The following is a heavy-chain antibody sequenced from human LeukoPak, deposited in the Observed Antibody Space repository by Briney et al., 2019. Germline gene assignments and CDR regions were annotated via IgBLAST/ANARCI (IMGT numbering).Heavy chain of an antibody. CDR2: IHYSGST. V-gene: IGHV4-31*11. J-gene: IGHJ4*02. Sequence: SQTLSLTCAVSGGSTCSSDYYWSWIRQHPGKGLEWIGYIHYSGSTYYNPSLKSRVTISVDTTKKQFSLNLSSVTAADTAVYYCARVGVAANSYRYFDYWGQGTLVTVSS. D-gene: IGHD2-15*01. CDR1: GGSTCSSDYY. CDR3: ARVGVAANSYRYFDY.